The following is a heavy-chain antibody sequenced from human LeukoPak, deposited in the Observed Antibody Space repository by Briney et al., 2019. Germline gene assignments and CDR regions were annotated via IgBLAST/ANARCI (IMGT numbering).Heavy chain of an antibody. J-gene: IGHJ4*02. CDR1: GFTFSNAW. Sequence: GGSLRLSCAASGFTFSNAWMSWVRQAPGKGLEWVGRIKSKTDGGTTDYAAPVKGRFTISRDDSKNTLYLQMNSLKTEDTAVYYCTTDPSRGGSYDFDYWGQGTLVTVSS. V-gene: IGHV3-15*01. CDR3: TTDPSRGGSYDFDY. D-gene: IGHD1-26*01. CDR2: IKSKTDGGTT.